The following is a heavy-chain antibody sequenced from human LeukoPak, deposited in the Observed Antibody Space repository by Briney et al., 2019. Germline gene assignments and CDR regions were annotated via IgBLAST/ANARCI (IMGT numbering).Heavy chain of an antibody. CDR1: GMTLKNAW. CDR2: IKSKVDGGTT. Sequence: MPGGSLRLSCVASGMTLKNAWMTWARQAPGKGREWVGRIKSKVDGGTTDYAAPVRGRFTISRDDSNNSVFLQMNSLKTEDTAVYYCAKDCPFTVGGAIVHWGQGTLVTVSS. CDR3: AKDCPFTVGGAIVH. V-gene: IGHV3-15*01. D-gene: IGHD3-16*02. J-gene: IGHJ4*02.